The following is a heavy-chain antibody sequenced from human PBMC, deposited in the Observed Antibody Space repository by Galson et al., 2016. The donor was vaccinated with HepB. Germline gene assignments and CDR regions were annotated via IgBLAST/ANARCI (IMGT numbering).Heavy chain of an antibody. V-gene: IGHV4-4*02. CDR1: GGSISTSNW. D-gene: IGHD3-10*01. Sequence: ETLSLTCTVSGGSISTSNWWSWVRQPPGKGLEWIGEIYHSGTTNYNPSLKSRVTISVDKSKNQFSLKLNSVTAADTAVYYCTRDPPLYGSGSYFPHFGYWGQGTLVTVSS. CDR2: IYHSGTT. J-gene: IGHJ4*02. CDR3: TRDPPLYGSGSYFPHFGY.